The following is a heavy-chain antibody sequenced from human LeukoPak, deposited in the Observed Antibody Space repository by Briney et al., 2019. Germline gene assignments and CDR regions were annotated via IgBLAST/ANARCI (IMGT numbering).Heavy chain of an antibody. CDR3: ARDGRYYYGMDV. CDR2: IKQDGSEK. J-gene: IGHJ6*02. Sequence: GGSLRLSCAASGFTISTYWMTWVRQAPGEGLEWVANIKQDGSEKYYVDSVKGRFTISRDNAKNSLYLQMNSLRAEDTAVYYCARDGRYYYGMDVWGQGTTVTVSS. CDR1: GFTISTYW. V-gene: IGHV3-7*01.